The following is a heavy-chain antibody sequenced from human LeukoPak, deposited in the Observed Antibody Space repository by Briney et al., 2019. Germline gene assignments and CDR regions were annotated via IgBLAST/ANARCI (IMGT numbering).Heavy chain of an antibody. V-gene: IGHV4-30-2*01. Sequence: SETLSLTCTVSGGSISSGGYYWSWIRQPPGKGLEWIGYIYHSGSTYYNPSLKSRVTISVDRSKNQFSLKLSSVTAADTAVYYCATGPDIVVVPAAKGRAFDIWGQGTMVTVSS. CDR2: IYHSGST. J-gene: IGHJ3*02. CDR3: ATGPDIVVVPAAKGRAFDI. D-gene: IGHD2-2*01. CDR1: GGSISSGGYY.